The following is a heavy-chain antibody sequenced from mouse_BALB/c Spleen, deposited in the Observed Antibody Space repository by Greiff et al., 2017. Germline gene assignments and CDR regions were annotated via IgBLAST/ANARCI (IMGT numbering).Heavy chain of an antibody. CDR1: GYTFTDYY. J-gene: IGHJ1*01. D-gene: IGHD1-1*01. Sequence: QVHVKQSGPELVKPGASVKISCKASGYTFTDYYINWVKQKPGQGLEWIGWIYPGSGNTKYNEKFKGKATLTVDTSSSTAYMQLSSLTSEDTAVYFCARWGTTVVATRYWYFDVWGAGTTVTVSS. V-gene: IGHV1-84*02. CDR3: ARWGTTVVATRYWYFDV. CDR2: IYPGSGNT.